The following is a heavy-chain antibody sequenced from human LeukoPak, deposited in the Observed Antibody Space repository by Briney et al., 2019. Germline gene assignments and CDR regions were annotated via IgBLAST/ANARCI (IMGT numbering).Heavy chain of an antibody. V-gene: IGHV4-31*03. CDR1: GGSISSGGYY. Sequence: SQTLSLTCTVSGGSISSGGYYWSWIRQHPGKGLEWIGYIYYSGSTYYNPSLKSRVTISVDTSKNQFSLKLSSVTAADTAVYYCASGSLVVPAAILKGWFDPWGQGTLVTVSS. J-gene: IGHJ5*02. CDR2: IYYSGST. CDR3: ASGSLVVPAAILKGWFDP. D-gene: IGHD2-2*01.